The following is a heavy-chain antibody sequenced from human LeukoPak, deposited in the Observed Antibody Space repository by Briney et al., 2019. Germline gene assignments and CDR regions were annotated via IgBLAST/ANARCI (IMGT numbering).Heavy chain of an antibody. CDR2: INHGGST. CDR3: ARGSVWNWFDP. Sequence: PSETLSLTCAVYGGSFSGYYWSWIRQPPGKGLEWIGEINHGGSTNYNPSLKSRVTISVDTSKNQFSLKLSSVTAADTAVYYCARGSVWNWFDPWGQGTLVTVSS. CDR1: GGSFSGYY. V-gene: IGHV4-34*01. J-gene: IGHJ5*02. D-gene: IGHD3-16*01.